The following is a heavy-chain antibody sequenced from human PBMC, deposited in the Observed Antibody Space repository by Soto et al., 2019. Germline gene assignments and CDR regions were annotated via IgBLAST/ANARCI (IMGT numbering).Heavy chain of an antibody. V-gene: IGHV3-53*01. D-gene: IGHD3-16*01. CDR3: SRLVRAEDGRRGYDPVSAFLLNRASDL. Sequence: GKGLEWVSVIYSGGSTYYADSVKGRFTISRVNSKNTLYLQLNSLRAEDTAVYYCSRLVRAEDGRRGYDPVSAFLLNRASDL. J-gene: IGHJ2*01. CDR2: IYSGGST.